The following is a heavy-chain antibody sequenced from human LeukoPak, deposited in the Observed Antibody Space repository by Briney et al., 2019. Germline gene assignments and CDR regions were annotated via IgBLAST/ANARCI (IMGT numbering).Heavy chain of an antibody. V-gene: IGHV4-61*02. CDR3: ARFYDFWSGYYVDY. Sequence: SETLSLTCTVSGGSISSGSYYWSWIRQPAGKGLEWIGRIYTSGSTNYNPSLKSRVTISVDTSKNQFSLKLSSVTAADTAVYYCARFYDFWSGYYVDYWGQGTLVTVSS. CDR1: GGSISSGSYY. J-gene: IGHJ4*02. CDR2: IYTSGST. D-gene: IGHD3-3*01.